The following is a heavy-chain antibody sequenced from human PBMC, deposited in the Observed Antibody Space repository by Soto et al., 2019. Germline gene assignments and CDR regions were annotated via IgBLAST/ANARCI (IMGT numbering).Heavy chain of an antibody. D-gene: IGHD3-22*01. V-gene: IGHV4-59*01. CDR1: GDSLSSYS. J-gene: IGHJ4*02. CDR3: ALRIMAVVPEY. CDR2: LYDGRSA. Sequence: QVQLQESGPGLVKPSETLSLTCAVSGDSLSSYSCMWIRQPPGKGLDSMGYLYDGRSANYNPSLKSLVTLSVDMSTNQCSLTLSSMTAADTAVYYCALRIMAVVPEYWGQGTLVTVSS.